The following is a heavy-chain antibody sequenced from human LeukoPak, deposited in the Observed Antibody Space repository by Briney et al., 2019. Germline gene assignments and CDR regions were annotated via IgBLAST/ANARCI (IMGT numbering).Heavy chain of an antibody. CDR2: ISVSGHNT. J-gene: IGHJ6*03. D-gene: IGHD3-10*01. Sequence: GGSLRLSCAASGFTFSRYAMSWVRQAPGKGLEWVSLISVSGHNTHYADSVKGRFTISRDNAKDSLYLQMNSLRAEDTAVYYCARVRGPYYYYYMDVWGKGTTVTISS. CDR3: ARVRGPYYYYYMDV. V-gene: IGHV3-23*01. CDR1: GFTFSRYA.